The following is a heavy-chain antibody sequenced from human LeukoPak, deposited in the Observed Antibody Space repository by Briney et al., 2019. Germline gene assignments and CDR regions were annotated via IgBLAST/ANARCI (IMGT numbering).Heavy chain of an antibody. CDR1: GGSISSSNW. CDR3: ARGLRYDFWSGYYP. J-gene: IGHJ1*01. Sequence: PSETLSLTCAVSGGSISSSNWWSWVRQPPGKGLEWIGDIYHSGSTNYNPSLKSRVTISVDTSKNQFSLKLSSVTAADTAVYYCARGLRYDFWSGYYPWGQGTLVTVSS. V-gene: IGHV4-4*02. CDR2: IYHSGST. D-gene: IGHD3-3*01.